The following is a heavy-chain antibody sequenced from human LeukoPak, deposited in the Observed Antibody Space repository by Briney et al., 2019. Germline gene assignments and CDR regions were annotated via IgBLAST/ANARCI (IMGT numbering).Heavy chain of an antibody. D-gene: IGHD3-10*01. CDR1: GFTFSSYW. V-gene: IGHV3-74*01. CDR2: INGDGSTT. CDR3: ARDLDGSGNYHWFDP. Sequence: GGSLRLSCAASGFTFSSYWMHWVRQAPGKGLVWVSRINGDGSTTTYADSVKGRFTISRDNAKNTLYVQMNSLRVEDTAVYYCARDLDGSGNYHWFDPWGQGTLVTVFS. J-gene: IGHJ5*02.